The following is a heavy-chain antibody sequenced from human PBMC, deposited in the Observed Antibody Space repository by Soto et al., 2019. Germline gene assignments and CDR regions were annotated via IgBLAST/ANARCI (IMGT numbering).Heavy chain of an antibody. J-gene: IGHJ4*02. Sequence: PSVKVSCKASGFTFTSSAVQWVRQARGQRLEWIGWIVVGSGNTNYAQKFQERVTITRDMSTSTAYMELSSLRSEDTAVYYCAADVGGKPPGYWGQGTLVTVSS. V-gene: IGHV1-58*01. CDR3: AADVGGKPPGY. CDR2: IVVGSGNT. D-gene: IGHD2-15*01. CDR1: GFTFTSSA.